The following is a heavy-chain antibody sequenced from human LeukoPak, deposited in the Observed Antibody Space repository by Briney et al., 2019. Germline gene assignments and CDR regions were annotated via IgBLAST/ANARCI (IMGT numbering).Heavy chain of an antibody. CDR1: GFTFATFA. CDR2: ISDSGGGT. CDR3: ANGMDPDY. V-gene: IGHV3-23*01. J-gene: IGHJ4*02. Sequence: GGSLRLSCAASGFTFATFAMSWVRQAPGKGLEWVSGISDSGGGTYYADSVKGRFTISRDNSKNTVSLQMNSLRAEDTAVYYCANGMDPDYWGQGTLVTVSS. D-gene: IGHD1-1*01.